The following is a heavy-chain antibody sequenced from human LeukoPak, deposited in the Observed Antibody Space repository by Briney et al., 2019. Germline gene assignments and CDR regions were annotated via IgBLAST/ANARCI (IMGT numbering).Heavy chain of an antibody. CDR3: AKGGPSSTGQLILYYYYYYMDV. Sequence: GGSLRLSCAASGFTFSSYAMHWVRQAPGKGLEWVAVISYDGSNKYYADSVKGRFTISRDNSKNTLYLQMNSLRAEDTAVYYCAKGGPSSTGQLILYYYYYYMDVWGKGTTVTVSS. CDR2: ISYDGSNK. CDR1: GFTFSSYA. V-gene: IGHV3-30-3*01. D-gene: IGHD2-2*01. J-gene: IGHJ6*03.